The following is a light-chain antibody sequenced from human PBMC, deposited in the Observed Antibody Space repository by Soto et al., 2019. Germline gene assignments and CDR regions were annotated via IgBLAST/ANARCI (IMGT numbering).Light chain of an antibody. CDR1: QSVSSN. J-gene: IGKJ4*01. CDR3: QQYNNWPPLT. Sequence: EIVMTQSPATLSVSPGERATLSCRARQSVSSNLAWYQQKPGQAPRLLIYGASPRATGIPARFSGSGSGTEFTLTISSLQSEDFAVYYCQQYNNWPPLTFDGGTKVEIK. CDR2: GAS. V-gene: IGKV3-15*01.